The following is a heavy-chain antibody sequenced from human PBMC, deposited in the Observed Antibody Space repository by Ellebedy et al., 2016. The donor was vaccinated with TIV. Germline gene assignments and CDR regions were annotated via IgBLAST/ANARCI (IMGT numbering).Heavy chain of an antibody. CDR1: GFSFRSTW. CDR3: ARGTHLPGLDI. J-gene: IGHJ3*02. V-gene: IGHV3-7*01. CDR2: IKQDGSEK. Sequence: GGSLRLXXVVSGFSFRSTWMNWVRQAPGKGLEWVANIKQDGSEKYYVDSVKGRFTISRDNAKNSLYLQMNSLRAEDTAVYYCARGTHLPGLDIWGQGTMVTVSS.